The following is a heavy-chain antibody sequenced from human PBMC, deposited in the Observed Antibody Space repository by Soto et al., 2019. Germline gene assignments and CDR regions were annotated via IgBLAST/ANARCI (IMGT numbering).Heavy chain of an antibody. CDR2: ISGSGGST. CDR1: VCTFSSYA. D-gene: IGHD6-13*01. J-gene: IGHJ4*02. Sequence: VGSLRLSCASSVCTFSSYAMSCVRHSPGKGLEWVSAISGSGGSTYYADSVKGRFTISRDNSKNTLYLQMNSLRAEDTAVYYCANGRRWGYSSSWAEYWGQGTLVRVSS. CDR3: ANGRRWGYSSSWAEY. V-gene: IGHV3-23*01.